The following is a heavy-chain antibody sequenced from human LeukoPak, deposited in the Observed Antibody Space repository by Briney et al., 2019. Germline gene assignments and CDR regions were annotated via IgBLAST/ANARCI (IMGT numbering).Heavy chain of an antibody. V-gene: IGHV3-23*01. CDR2: ISGSGGST. D-gene: IGHD6-19*01. Sequence: GGSLRLSCAASGFTFSSYWMSWVRQAPGEGLEWVSAISGSGGSTYYADSVKGRFTISRDNSKNTLYLQMNSLRAEDTAVYYCATGMAVAGTLSRGMDVWGQGTTVTVSS. CDR1: GFTFSSYW. J-gene: IGHJ6*02. CDR3: ATGMAVAGTLSRGMDV.